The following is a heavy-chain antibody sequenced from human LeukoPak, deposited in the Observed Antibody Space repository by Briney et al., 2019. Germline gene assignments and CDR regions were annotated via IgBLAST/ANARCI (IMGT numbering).Heavy chain of an antibody. J-gene: IGHJ4*02. D-gene: IGHD4-11*01. CDR2: ISHSGTT. CDR1: GASISSYS. V-gene: IGHV4-59*08. Sequence: SETLSLTWIVSGASISSYSWNWIRQSQGKGLEWVGYISHSGTTSYNSYLRSRVTISVDTSKNHLSLKLTSVTAADTAVYYCARWDDSDLAFGNWGPGTLVTVSS. CDR3: ARWDDSDLAFGN.